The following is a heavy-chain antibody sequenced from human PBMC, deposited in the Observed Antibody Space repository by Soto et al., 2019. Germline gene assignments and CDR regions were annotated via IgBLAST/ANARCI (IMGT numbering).Heavy chain of an antibody. V-gene: IGHV4-59*08. CDR3: ARRYGCTLDF. D-gene: IGHD2-8*01. CDR1: GGSISSYY. Sequence: QVQLQESGPGLVKPSETLSLTCTVSGGSISSYYWSWIRQPPGKGLEWIGYIYYSGSTNYNPSPKSRVTIPVDTSKHRFSLKLSSVTAADTAVYFCARRYGCTLDFWGQGTLVTVSS. J-gene: IGHJ4*02. CDR2: IYYSGST.